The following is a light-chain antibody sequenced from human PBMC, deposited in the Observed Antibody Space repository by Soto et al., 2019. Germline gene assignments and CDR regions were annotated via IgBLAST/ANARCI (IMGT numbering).Light chain of an antibody. CDR2: WAS. Sequence: DIVMTQSPDSLAVSLGERATINCKSSQNVLYSSNNKNYLAWYQQKPGQPPKLLLYWASTRESGVPDRFSGSGSGTDFSLTISSLKAEDVAVYYCQQYYATPFTFGPGTKVDI. J-gene: IGKJ3*01. CDR1: QNVLYSSNNKNY. V-gene: IGKV4-1*01. CDR3: QQYYATPFT.